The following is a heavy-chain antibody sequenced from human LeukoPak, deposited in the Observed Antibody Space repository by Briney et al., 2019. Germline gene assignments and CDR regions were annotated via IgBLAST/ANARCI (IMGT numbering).Heavy chain of an antibody. CDR2: FSSTTSAI. V-gene: IGHV3-48*02. D-gene: IGHD1-20*01. Sequence: PGGSLRLSCAASGFTFSSYSMNWVRQAPGKGLEWPSYFSSTTSAIYYADSVKGRFTISRDNAKNSLYLQMNSLRDEDTAVYYCARDHNWAFDYWGQGTLVTVSS. J-gene: IGHJ4*02. CDR3: ARDHNWAFDY. CDR1: GFTFSSYS.